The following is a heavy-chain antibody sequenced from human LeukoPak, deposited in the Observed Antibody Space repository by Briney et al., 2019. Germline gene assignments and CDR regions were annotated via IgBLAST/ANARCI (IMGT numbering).Heavy chain of an antibody. CDR1: RGSIRSSS. J-gene: IGHJ3*02. V-gene: IGHV4-4*07. Sequence: PSETLSLTCTISRGSIRSSSWTWVRQPAGKGLEWIGLVLTSGTAIYNPSLKSRVTMSLDTSKSQFSLNVTSVTAADTAVYYCTRVSYFAFSSGSYSSPPGDGFDIWGQGTMVIVSS. D-gene: IGHD3-3*01. CDR2: VLTSGTA. CDR3: TRVSYFAFSSGSYSSPPGDGFDI.